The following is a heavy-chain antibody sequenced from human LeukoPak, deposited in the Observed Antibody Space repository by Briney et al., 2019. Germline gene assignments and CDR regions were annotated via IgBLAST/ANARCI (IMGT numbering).Heavy chain of an antibody. V-gene: IGHV4-34*01. D-gene: IGHD3-10*02. CDR3: ASQYFLILSLYYFDY. CDR2: INHSGST. Sequence: SETLSLTCAVYGGSFSGYYWSWIRQPPGKGLEWIGEINHSGSTNYNPSLKSRVTISVDTSKNQFSLKLSSVTAADTAVYYCASQYFLILSLYYFDYWGQGTLVTVSS. CDR1: GGSFSGYY. J-gene: IGHJ4*02.